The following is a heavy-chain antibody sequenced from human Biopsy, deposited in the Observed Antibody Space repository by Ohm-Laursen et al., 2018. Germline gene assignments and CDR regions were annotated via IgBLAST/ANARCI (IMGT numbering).Heavy chain of an antibody. CDR1: GFTFTSYA. CDR2: ISYDGSGE. J-gene: IGHJ2*01. V-gene: IGHV3-30*03. D-gene: IGHD4-11*01. Sequence: SLRLSCVASGFTFTSYAMHWVRQAPGKGLEWVAVISYDGSGEYYADSLQGRFIISRDNPKNTVNLQMNSLRAEDTAVYFCARDGKRWDYSTYFSWHFDLWGRGTLVTVSS. CDR3: ARDGKRWDYSTYFSWHFDL.